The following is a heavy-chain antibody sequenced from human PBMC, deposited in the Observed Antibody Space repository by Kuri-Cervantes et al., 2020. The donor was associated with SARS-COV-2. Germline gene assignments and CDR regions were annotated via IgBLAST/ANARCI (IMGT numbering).Heavy chain of an antibody. Sequence: LSLTCAASGFTFSSYSMNWVRQAPGKGLEWVSYISSSSSTIYYADSVKGRFTISRDNAKNSLYLQMNSLRAEDTAVYYCARDLGPSGFDYWGQGTLVTVSS. V-gene: IGHV3-48*01. CDR3: ARDLGPSGFDY. D-gene: IGHD3-10*01. CDR2: ISSSSSTI. CDR1: GFTFSSYS. J-gene: IGHJ4*02.